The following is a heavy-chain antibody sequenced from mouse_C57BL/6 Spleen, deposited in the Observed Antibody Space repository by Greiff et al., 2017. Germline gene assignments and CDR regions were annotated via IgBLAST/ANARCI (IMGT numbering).Heavy chain of an antibody. CDR1: GYTFTDYE. J-gene: IGHJ3*01. Sequence: VQLQESGAELVRPGASVTLSCKASGYTFTDYEMHWVKQTPVHGLEWIGAIDPATGGTAYNQKFKGKATLTADKSSSTAYMELRSLTSEDSAVYCSALLPLAYWGQGTLVTVSA. CDR2: IDPATGGT. D-gene: IGHD2-10*01. V-gene: IGHV1-15*01. CDR3: ALLPLAY.